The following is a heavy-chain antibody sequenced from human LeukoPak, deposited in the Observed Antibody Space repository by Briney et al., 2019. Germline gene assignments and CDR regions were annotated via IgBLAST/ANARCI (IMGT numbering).Heavy chain of an antibody. CDR1: RFTFSSYE. J-gene: IGHJ4*02. Sequence: PGGSLRLSCAASRFTFSSYEMNWVRQAPGKGLEWVSYISSSGSNTHYADSVKGRFTISRDNAKNSLYLQMNSLRAEDTGSYYCARGVYSYDYWGQGTLVTVSS. CDR2: ISSSGSNT. D-gene: IGHD4-11*01. CDR3: ARGVYSYDY. V-gene: IGHV3-48*03.